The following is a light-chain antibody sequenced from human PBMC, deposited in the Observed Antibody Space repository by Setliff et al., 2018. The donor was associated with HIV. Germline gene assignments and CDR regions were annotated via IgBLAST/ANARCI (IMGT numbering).Light chain of an antibody. CDR2: DVS. Sequence: SALTQPASVSGSPGQSITISCTGTSSDVGGYKYVSWYQQHPGKAPKLMIYDVSNRPSGVSNRFSGSKSGNTASLTISGLQAEDEADYYCNSYTSSTPLYVFGPGTKVTVL. CDR1: SSDVGGYKY. CDR3: NSYTSSTPLYV. J-gene: IGLJ1*01. V-gene: IGLV2-14*03.